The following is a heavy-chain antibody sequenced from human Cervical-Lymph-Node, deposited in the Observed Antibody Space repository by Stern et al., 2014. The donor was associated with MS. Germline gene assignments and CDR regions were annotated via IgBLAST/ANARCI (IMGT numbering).Heavy chain of an antibody. J-gene: IGHJ6*02. CDR2: INSDGSSS. CDR3: GRSSGASGDAMDV. Sequence: EVQLVESGGGLVHPGGSLRLSCAASGFTFSSSWMHWVRPAPGKGLVWVSRINSDGSSSSYTDSERGRLTISRDNAKNTVSLQMNNLRAEDTAVYFCGRSSGASGDAMDVWGQGTTVTVSS. CDR1: GFTFSSSW. D-gene: IGHD5-12*01. V-gene: IGHV3-74*02.